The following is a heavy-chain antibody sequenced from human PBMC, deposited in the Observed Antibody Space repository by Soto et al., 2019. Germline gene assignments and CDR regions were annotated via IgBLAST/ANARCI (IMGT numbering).Heavy chain of an antibody. CDR1: GFTFSLYS. V-gene: IGHV3-21*01. CDR2: ISSSSYI. D-gene: IGHD6-13*01. J-gene: IGHJ6*02. CDR3: ARDTSYSSHLGYYGMDV. Sequence: GGSLRLSCAASGFTFSLYSMNWVRQAPGKGLEWVSSISSSSYIYYADSVKGRFTISRDNAKNSLYLQMNSLRAEDTAVYYCARDTSYSSHLGYYGMDVWGQGTTVTVSS.